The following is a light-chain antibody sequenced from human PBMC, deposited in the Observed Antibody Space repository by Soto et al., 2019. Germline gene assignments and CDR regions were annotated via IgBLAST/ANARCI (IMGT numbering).Light chain of an antibody. Sequence: QSVLTQPPSVSGAPGQRVTISCTGSSSNIGAGYDVHWYQQLPGTAPKLLIYGNSNRPSGVPDRFSGSKSGTSASLAITGLQEEDAADYYCQSYDSSRSGWVFGGGTQLTVL. CDR1: SSNIGAGYD. V-gene: IGLV1-40*01. CDR2: GNS. CDR3: QSYDSSRSGWV. J-gene: IGLJ3*02.